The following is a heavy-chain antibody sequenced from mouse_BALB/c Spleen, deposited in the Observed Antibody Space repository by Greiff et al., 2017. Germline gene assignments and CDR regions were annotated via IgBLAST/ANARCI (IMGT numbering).Heavy chain of an antibody. CDR1: GFTFSSYY. J-gene: IGHJ3*01. CDR2: INSNGGST. V-gene: IGHV5-6-2*01. CDR3: ARHEDYGLAWFAY. Sequence: EVQLQESGGGLVKLGGSLKLSCAASGFTFSSYYMSWVRQTPEKRLELVAAINSNGGSTYYPDTVKGRFTISRDNAKNTLYLQMSSLKSEDTALYYCARHEDYGLAWFAYWGQGTLVTVSA. D-gene: IGHD1-2*01.